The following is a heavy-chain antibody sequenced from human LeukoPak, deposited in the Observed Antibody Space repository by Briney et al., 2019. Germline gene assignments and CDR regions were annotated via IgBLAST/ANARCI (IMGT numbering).Heavy chain of an antibody. CDR1: GFTFDDYA. D-gene: IGHD1-14*01. CDR3: AKDISPGRGWYYMDV. CDR2: ISGDGGST. Sequence: GGSLRLSCAASGFTFDDYAMHWVRQAPGKGLEWVSLISGDGGSTYYADSVKGRFTISRDNSKNSLYLQMNSLRTEDTALYYRAKDISPGRGWYYMDVWGKGSTVTVSS. J-gene: IGHJ6*03. V-gene: IGHV3-43*02.